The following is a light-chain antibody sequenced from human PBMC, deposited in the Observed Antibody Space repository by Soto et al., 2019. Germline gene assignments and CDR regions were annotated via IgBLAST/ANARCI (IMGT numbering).Light chain of an antibody. J-gene: IGLJ1*01. Sequence: QSALTQPASVSGSPGQSITISCTGTSGDVGAYYSVSWYQHHPGKAPKLIIYGVTNRPSGVSNRFSGSKSGNTASLTISGLQADDEADYQPSSSTSRSSHHFFATGTTLTVL. V-gene: IGLV2-14*01. CDR3: SSSTSRSSHHF. CDR2: GVT. CDR1: SGDVGAYYS.